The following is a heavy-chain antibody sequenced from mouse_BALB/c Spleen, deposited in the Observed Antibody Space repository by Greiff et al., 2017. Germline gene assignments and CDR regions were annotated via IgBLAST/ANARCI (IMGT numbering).Heavy chain of an antibody. CDR2: ISSGGSYT. D-gene: IGHD1-1*01. V-gene: IGHV5-6*01. CDR1: GFTFSSYG. J-gene: IGHJ4*01. Sequence: EVKVVESGGDLVKPGGSLKLSCAASGFTFSSYGMSWVRQTPDKRLEWVATISSGGSYTYYPDSVKGRFTISRDNAKNTLYLQMSSLKSEDTAMYYCARHELLRYAMDYWGQGTSVTVSS. CDR3: ARHELLRYAMDY.